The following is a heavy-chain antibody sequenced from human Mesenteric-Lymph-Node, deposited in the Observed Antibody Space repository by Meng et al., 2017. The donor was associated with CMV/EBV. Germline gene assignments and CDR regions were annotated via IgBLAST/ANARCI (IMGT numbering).Heavy chain of an antibody. V-gene: IGHV3-23*03. CDR1: GFTFSSYA. Sequence: GESLKISCAASGFTFSSYAMSWVRQAPGKGLEWVSVIYSGGSSTYYADSVKGRFTISRDNSKNTLYLQMNSLRAEDTAVYYCAKDLGNVAGYWGQGTLVTVSS. CDR2: IYSGGSST. J-gene: IGHJ4*02. D-gene: IGHD4-23*01. CDR3: AKDLGNVAGY.